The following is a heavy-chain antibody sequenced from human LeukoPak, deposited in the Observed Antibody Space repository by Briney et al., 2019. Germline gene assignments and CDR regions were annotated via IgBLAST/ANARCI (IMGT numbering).Heavy chain of an antibody. D-gene: IGHD1-26*01. CDR3: ARHSGLLRFDY. CDR1: GGSISSSSYY. V-gene: IGHV4-39*01. Sequence: SETLSHTCTVSGGSISSSSYYWGWIRQPPGRGLGWIGRIYYSGSTYYNPTLKSRVTISVDTSNNQFSLKLSSVTAADTAVYYCARHSGLLRFDYWGQGTLVTVSS. J-gene: IGHJ4*02. CDR2: IYYSGST.